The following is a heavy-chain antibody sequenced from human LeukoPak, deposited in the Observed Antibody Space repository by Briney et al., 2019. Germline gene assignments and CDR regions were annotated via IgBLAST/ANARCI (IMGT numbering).Heavy chain of an antibody. D-gene: IGHD6-13*01. CDR1: GFTFSSYG. V-gene: IGHV3-30*02. Sequence: GGSLRLSCAASGFTFSSYGMHWVRQAPGKGLEWVAFIRYDGSNKYYADSVKGRFTISRDNSKNTLYLQMNSLRAEDTAVYYCAKDQSSSWYPTHNWFDPWGQRTLVTVSS. CDR2: IRYDGSNK. J-gene: IGHJ5*02. CDR3: AKDQSSSWYPTHNWFDP.